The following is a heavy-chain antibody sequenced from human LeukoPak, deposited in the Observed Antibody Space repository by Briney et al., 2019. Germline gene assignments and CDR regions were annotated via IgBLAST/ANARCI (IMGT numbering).Heavy chain of an antibody. Sequence: GGSLSLSCAASGFTFDIYAMSWVRQAPGKGLEWVAGISGSGGSTVYADSVKGRFTISRDNSKNTLYLHMNSLRAEDTPVYYCAKDRRIAAAYLFDYWGQGTLVSVSS. CDR3: AKDRRIAAAYLFDY. V-gene: IGHV3-23*01. CDR1: GFTFDIYA. CDR2: ISGSGGST. J-gene: IGHJ4*02. D-gene: IGHD6-13*01.